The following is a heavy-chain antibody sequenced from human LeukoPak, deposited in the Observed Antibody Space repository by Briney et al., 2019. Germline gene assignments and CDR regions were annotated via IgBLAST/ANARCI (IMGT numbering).Heavy chain of an antibody. CDR3: ARAHVVVLGGALGGMDV. D-gene: IGHD3-10*01. Sequence: ASVKVSCKASGGTLSSFAISWVRQAPGQGLEWMGGFIPIFGSAKYAQKFQGRVTITADESTSTAYMELSSLRSDDTAVYYCARAHVVVLGGALGGMDVWGQGTTVTVSS. V-gene: IGHV1-69*13. CDR2: FIPIFGSA. CDR1: GGTLSSFA. J-gene: IGHJ6*02.